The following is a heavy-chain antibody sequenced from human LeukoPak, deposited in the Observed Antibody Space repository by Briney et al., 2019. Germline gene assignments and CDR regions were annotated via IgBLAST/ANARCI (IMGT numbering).Heavy chain of an antibody. CDR2: INTNTGNP. D-gene: IGHD4-17*01. CDR1: WYTFTSYA. Sequence: RASVKVSCKASWYTFTSYAMNWVRQAPGQGLEWMGWINTNTGNPTYAQGFTGRFVFSLDTSVSTAYLQISSLKAEDTAVYYCARDLGDYEVPYYFDYWGQGTLVTVSS. CDR3: ARDLGDYEVPYYFDY. V-gene: IGHV7-4-1*02. J-gene: IGHJ4*02.